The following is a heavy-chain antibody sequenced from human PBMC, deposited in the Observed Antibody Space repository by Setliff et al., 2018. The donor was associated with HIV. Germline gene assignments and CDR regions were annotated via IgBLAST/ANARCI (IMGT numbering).Heavy chain of an antibody. CDR2: IYYSGST. D-gene: IGHD3-10*01. CDR3: ARLPISMVRGVISYFDY. J-gene: IGHJ4*02. CDR1: GYSIGSGYY. V-gene: IGHV4-38-2*01. Sequence: SETLSLTCGVSGYSIGSGYYWGWIRQPPGKGLEWIGSIYYSGSTYYNPSLKSRVTISVDTSKNQFSLKLSSVTAADTAVYYCARLPISMVRGVISYFDYWGQGTLVTVSS.